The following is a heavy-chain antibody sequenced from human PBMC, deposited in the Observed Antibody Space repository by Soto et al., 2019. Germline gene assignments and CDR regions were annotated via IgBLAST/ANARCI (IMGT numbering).Heavy chain of an antibody. D-gene: IGHD3-9*01. J-gene: IGHJ5*02. CDR2: INHSGST. Sequence: PSDTLSLTCTVSGGSISIGGYYWSWIRQPPGKGLEWIGEINHSGSTNYNPSLKSRVTISVDTSKNQFSLKLSSVTAADTAVYYCARGQDVLRYFEGYCSWFDPWGQGTLVTVSS. CDR3: ARGQDVLRYFEGYCSWFDP. V-gene: IGHV4-34*01. CDR1: GGSISIGGYY.